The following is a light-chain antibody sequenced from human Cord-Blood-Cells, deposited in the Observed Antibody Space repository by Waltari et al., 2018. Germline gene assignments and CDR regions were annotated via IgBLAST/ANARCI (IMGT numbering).Light chain of an antibody. J-gene: IGKJ1*01. CDR3: QQYGSSPWT. CDR2: GAS. V-gene: IGKV3-20*01. CDR1: QSVSSSY. Sequence: ELVLTQTPGTLSLSQGERATISCRASQSVSSSYLAWYQQKPGQAPRLLIYGASSRATGIPDRFSGSGSGTDFTLTISRLEPEDFAVYYCQQYGSSPWTFGQGTKVEIK.